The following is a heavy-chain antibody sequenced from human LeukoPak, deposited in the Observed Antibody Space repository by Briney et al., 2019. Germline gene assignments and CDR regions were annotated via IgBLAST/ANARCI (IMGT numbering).Heavy chain of an antibody. CDR2: INPNSGGT. V-gene: IGHV1-2*02. J-gene: IGHJ3*02. Sequence: GASVKVSFKASGYTFTGYYIHLVRQAPGQALEWMGWINPNSGGTNYAQKFQGRVTMTRDTSISTVYMELSRLRSDDTAVYYCARFGSKIQIRFLEWSLSLDIWGQGTMVTVSS. CDR3: ARFGSKIQIRFLEWSLSLDI. D-gene: IGHD3-3*01. CDR1: GYTFTGYY.